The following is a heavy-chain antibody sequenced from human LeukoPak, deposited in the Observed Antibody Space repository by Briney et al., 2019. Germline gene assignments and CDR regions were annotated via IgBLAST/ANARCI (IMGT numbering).Heavy chain of an antibody. CDR3: VRDSDYQRNSGGRYAHYDALDI. J-gene: IGHJ3*02. CDR2: IKADGSVK. Sequence: PGGALRLSCAASAFTFSTFWMSWVRQAPGKGVEWVANIKADGSVKHYVDSMEGRFSISRDNASSSLYLQMNSLRAEDTAVYYCVRDSDYQRNSGGRYAHYDALDIWGHGTMVTVSS. V-gene: IGHV3-7*01. CDR1: AFTFSTFW. D-gene: IGHD2-21*01.